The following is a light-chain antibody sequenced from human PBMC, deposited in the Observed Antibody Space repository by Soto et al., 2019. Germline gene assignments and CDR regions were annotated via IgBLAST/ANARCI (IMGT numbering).Light chain of an antibody. CDR3: QQDSTSPWP. Sequence: DIQMTQSPSSLSASVGDRVTITCRASQSISNWLAWYQQKSGKAPQLLIYDASTLESGVPSRFSGSGSGTEFTLTISSLQPDDFATYYCQQDSTSPWPFGQGTKLEIK. V-gene: IGKV1-5*01. J-gene: IGKJ2*01. CDR2: DAS. CDR1: QSISNW.